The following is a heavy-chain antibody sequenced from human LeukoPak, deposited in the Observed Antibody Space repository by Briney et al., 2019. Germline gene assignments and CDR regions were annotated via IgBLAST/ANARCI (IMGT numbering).Heavy chain of an antibody. Sequence: SETLSLTCAVSGGSISSGGYSWSWIRQPPGKGLEWIGYIYHSGSTYYNPSLKSRVTISVDRSKNQFSLKLSSVTAADTAVYYCARVRGYCSSTSCWGYFDYWGQGTLVTVSS. CDR2: IYHSGST. CDR1: GGSISSGGYS. CDR3: ARVRGYCSSTSCWGYFDY. D-gene: IGHD2-2*01. J-gene: IGHJ4*02. V-gene: IGHV4-30-2*01.